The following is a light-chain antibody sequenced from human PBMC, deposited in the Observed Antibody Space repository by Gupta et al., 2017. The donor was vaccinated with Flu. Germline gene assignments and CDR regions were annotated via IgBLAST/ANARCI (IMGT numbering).Light chain of an antibody. CDR3: CQDYNYFRT. CDR1: HSISSR. V-gene: IGKV1-5*03. CDR2: QAS. J-gene: IGKJ1*01. Sequence: PSTMLASVGERGTSTCRATHSISSRMASYQQKPGKAAKLPLYQASNAESAVPSTISSSRSSAEFTITIISMQPDDYVTNDCCQDYNYFRTFGQGTKVEIK.